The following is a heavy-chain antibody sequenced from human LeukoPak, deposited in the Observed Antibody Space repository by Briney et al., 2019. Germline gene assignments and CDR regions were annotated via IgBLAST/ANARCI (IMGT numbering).Heavy chain of an antibody. CDR3: ARDSRGYYDSSGYFDH. CDR2: IYYSGTT. J-gene: IGHJ4*02. Sequence: PSETLSLTCTVSGDSVSSDSYYWSWIRQPPGKGLEWIGNIYYSGTTKQNPSLKSRVTLSVDTSKNQLYLKLNSVTAADTAVYYCARDSRGYYDSSGYFDHWGQGTLVTVSS. D-gene: IGHD3-22*01. V-gene: IGHV4-61*01. CDR1: GDSVSSDSYY.